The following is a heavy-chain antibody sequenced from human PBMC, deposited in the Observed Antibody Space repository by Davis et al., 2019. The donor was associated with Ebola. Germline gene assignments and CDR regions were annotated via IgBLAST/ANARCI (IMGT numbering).Heavy chain of an antibody. CDR3: ARYNSAYERADLDY. D-gene: IGHD5-12*01. Sequence: GESLKISCAASGFTVSSNYMSWVRQAPGKGLEWVSVIYSGGSTYYADSVKGRFTISRDNSKNTLYLQMNSLRAEDTAVYYCARYNSAYERADLDYWGQGTTVTVSS. V-gene: IGHV3-66*01. CDR1: GFTVSSNY. J-gene: IGHJ4*03. CDR2: IYSGGST.